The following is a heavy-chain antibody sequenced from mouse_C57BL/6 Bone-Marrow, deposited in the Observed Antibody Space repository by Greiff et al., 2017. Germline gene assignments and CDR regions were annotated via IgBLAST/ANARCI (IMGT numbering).Heavy chain of an antibody. CDR3: ARSFRVYFDY. V-gene: IGHV8-12*01. CDR2: IYWDDDK. J-gene: IGHJ2*01. CDR1: GFSLSTSGMG. Sequence: QVTLKESGPGILQSSQTLSLTCSFSGFSLSTSGMGVSWIRQPSGKGLEWLAHIYWDDDKRYNPSLKSRLTISKDTSRNQVFLKITSVDTADTATYYCARSFRVYFDYWGQGTTLTVSS.